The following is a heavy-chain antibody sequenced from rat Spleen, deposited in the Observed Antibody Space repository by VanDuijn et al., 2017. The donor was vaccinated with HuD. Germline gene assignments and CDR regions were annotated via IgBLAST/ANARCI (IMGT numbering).Heavy chain of an antibody. Sequence: EVQLVESGGGLVQPGRSLKLSCAASGFTFSDYYMAWVRQAPKKGLEWVASISYEGSSTYYGDSVKGRFTISRDNAKSTLYLQMNSLRSEDTATYYCARPNNYFDYWGQGVMVTVSS. D-gene: IGHD1-10*01. CDR2: ISYEGSST. J-gene: IGHJ2*01. V-gene: IGHV5-22*01. CDR3: ARPNNYFDY. CDR1: GFTFSDYY.